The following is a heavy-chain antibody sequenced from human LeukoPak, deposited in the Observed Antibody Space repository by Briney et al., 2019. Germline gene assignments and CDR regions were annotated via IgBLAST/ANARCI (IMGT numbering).Heavy chain of an antibody. D-gene: IGHD3-10*01. CDR2: INENNDEI. CDR1: GYIFTGYK. Sequence: ASVKVSCKASGYIFTGYKLHWVRQAPGQRPEWMGWINENNDEIKYSEKVQDRVTITRDTSASTAYMELSSLRSEDTAVYYCARSKVTVYYGSGSPDAFDIWGQGTMVTVSS. V-gene: IGHV1-3*01. CDR3: ARSKVTVYYGSGSPDAFDI. J-gene: IGHJ3*02.